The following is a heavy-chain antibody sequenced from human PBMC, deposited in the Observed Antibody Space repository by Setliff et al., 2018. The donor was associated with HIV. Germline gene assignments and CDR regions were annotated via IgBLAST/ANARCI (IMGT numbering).Heavy chain of an antibody. CDR3: ARVGYHGSGRYSFDY. V-gene: IGHV4-61*09. CDR1: GYSISSGYY. Sequence: SETLSLTCTVSGYSISSGYYWGWIRQPAGKGLEWIGHIHTSGSTKYNPSLKSRVTISADTSKNQFSLNLSSVTAAETAVYYCARVGYHGSGRYSFDYWGQGTLVTVSS. J-gene: IGHJ4*02. D-gene: IGHD3-10*01. CDR2: IHTSGST.